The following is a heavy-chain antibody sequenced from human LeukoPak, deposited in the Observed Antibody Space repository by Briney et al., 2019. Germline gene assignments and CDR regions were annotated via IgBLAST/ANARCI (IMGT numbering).Heavy chain of an antibody. CDR1: GYTFITYY. J-gene: IGHJ3*02. D-gene: IGHD3-22*01. Sequence: ASVKVSCKASGYTFITYYMHWVRQAPGQGLEWMGIINPSGGSTSYAQKFQGRATMTRDMSTSTVYMELSSLRSEDTAVYYCARDPLYYYDSSGYYLGAFDIWGQGTMVTVSS. V-gene: IGHV1-46*01. CDR2: INPSGGST. CDR3: ARDPLYYYDSSGYYLGAFDI.